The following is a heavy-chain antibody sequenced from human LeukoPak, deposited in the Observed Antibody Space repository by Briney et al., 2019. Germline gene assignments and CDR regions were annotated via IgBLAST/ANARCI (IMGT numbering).Heavy chain of an antibody. CDR1: GFTFSGSD. D-gene: IGHD2-2*01. CDR3: VRDRTKYCSSTSCPLDY. V-gene: IGHV1-2*02. J-gene: IGHJ4*02. CDR2: INPNSGGT. Sequence: GSLRLSCAVSGFTFSGSDMHWVRQAPGQGLEWMGWINPNSGGTNYAQKFQGRVTMTRDTSISTVYMELSRLRSDDTAVYYCVRDRTKYCSSTSCPLDYWGQGTLVTVSS.